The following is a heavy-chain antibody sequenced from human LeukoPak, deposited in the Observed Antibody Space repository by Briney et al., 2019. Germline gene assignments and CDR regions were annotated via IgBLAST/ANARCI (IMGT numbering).Heavy chain of an antibody. Sequence: GGSLRLSRAASGFTFTHYYMHWVRQAPGKGLMWVSRIDIDGKTTNYADSVKGRFTISRDNAKSTLYLQMNSLRVEDTAVYYCAISPTGVAEGWGQGTLVTVSS. J-gene: IGHJ4*02. CDR2: IDIDGKTT. CDR3: AISPTGVAEG. D-gene: IGHD1-1*01. V-gene: IGHV3-74*01. CDR1: GFTFTHYY.